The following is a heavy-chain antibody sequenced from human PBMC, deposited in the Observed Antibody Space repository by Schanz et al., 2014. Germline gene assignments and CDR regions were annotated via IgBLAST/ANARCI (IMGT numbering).Heavy chain of an antibody. D-gene: IGHD3-10*01. J-gene: IGHJ4*02. Sequence: EVQLVESGGGLVQPGGSLRLSCAASGFSFSSYAMGWVRQARGKGLEWVSVIGVDGTTTYYADSVKGRFTISRDNSKNTLYLQMNSLRPEDTAVYYCAKYRGYYRVSGSYRELEYWGQGTLXTVSS. CDR2: IGVDGTTT. CDR1: GFSFSSYA. CDR3: AKYRGYYRVSGSYRELEY. V-gene: IGHV3-23*04.